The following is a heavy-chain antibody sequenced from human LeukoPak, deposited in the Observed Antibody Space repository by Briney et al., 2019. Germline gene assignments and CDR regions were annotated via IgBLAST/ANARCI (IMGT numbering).Heavy chain of an antibody. J-gene: IGHJ4*02. CDR3: ARHGQNDGYPLDY. CDR2: IHYSGST. V-gene: IGHV4-59*08. D-gene: IGHD5-24*01. CDR1: GGSISGYY. Sequence: SETLSLTCTVSGGSISGYYWSWIRQPPGKGLEWIAYIHYSGSTNYNSPLKSRLTISVDTSKNQLSLKLNSVTDADTAVYYCARHGQNDGYPLDYWGQGTLVSVSS.